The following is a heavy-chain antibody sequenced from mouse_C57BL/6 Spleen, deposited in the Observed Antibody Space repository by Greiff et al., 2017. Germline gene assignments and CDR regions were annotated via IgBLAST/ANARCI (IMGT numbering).Heavy chain of an antibody. D-gene: IGHD2-1*01. J-gene: IGHJ2*01. CDR2: ISYDGSN. CDR3: ARDQAYGNYNY. V-gene: IGHV3-6*01. Sequence: EVQRVESGPGLVKPSQSLSLTCSVTGYSITSGYYWNWIRQFPGNKLEWMGYISYDGSNNYNPSLKNRNSITRDTSKNQFFLKLNSVTTEDTATYYCARDQAYGNYNYWGQGTTRTGSS. CDR1: GYSITSGYY.